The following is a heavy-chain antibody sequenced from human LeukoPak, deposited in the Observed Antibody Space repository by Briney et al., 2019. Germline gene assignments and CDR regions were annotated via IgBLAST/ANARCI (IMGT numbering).Heavy chain of an antibody. CDR2: ISASGDSP. Sequence: GGSLRLSCTASGFTFSDYGMHWVRQAPGKRPEWVSGISASGDSPYYADSVKGRFTISRDNAKNSLYLQMNSLRAEDTAVYYCAELGITMIGGVWGKGTTVTISS. CDR1: GFTFSDYG. J-gene: IGHJ6*04. CDR3: AELGITMIGGV. D-gene: IGHD3-10*02. V-gene: IGHV3-23*01.